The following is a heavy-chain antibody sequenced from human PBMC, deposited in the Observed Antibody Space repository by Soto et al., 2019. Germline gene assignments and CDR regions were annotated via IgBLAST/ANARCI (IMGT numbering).Heavy chain of an antibody. CDR1: GGTFSSYA. Sequence: GASVKVSCKASGGTFSSYAISWVRQAPGQGLEWMGGIIPIFGTTNYAQKFQGRVTITADESTSTAYMELSSLRPEDTAVYYCARTQGGRDYYYYGMDVWGQGTTVTVSS. CDR2: IIPIFGTT. CDR3: ARTQGGRDYYYYGMDV. V-gene: IGHV1-69*13. J-gene: IGHJ6*02. D-gene: IGHD2-15*01.